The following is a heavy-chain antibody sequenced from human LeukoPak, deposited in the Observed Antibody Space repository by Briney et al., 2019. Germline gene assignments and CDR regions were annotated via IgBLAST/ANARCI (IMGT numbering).Heavy chain of an antibody. CDR3: ARSTTDFWSGDFDP. CDR1: GFTFSSYS. J-gene: IGHJ5*02. CDR2: ISSSSSYI. Sequence: PGGSLRLSCAASGFTFSSYSMNWVRHAPGKGLEWVSSISSSSSYIHCADSVKGRFTISRDNAKNSLYLQMNSLRAEDTAVYYCARSTTDFWSGDFDPWGQGTLVTVSS. D-gene: IGHD3-3*01. V-gene: IGHV3-21*01.